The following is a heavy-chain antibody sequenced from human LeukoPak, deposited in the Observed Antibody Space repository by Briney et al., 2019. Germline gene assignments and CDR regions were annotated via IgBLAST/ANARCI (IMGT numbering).Heavy chain of an antibody. CDR2: INHSGST. D-gene: IGHD5-18*01. V-gene: IGHV4-34*01. CDR3: AGRDTAMVDY. Sequence: PSETLSLTCAVYGGSFNGYYWSWIRQPPGKGLEWIGEINHSGSTNYNPSLKSRVTISVDTSKNQFSLKPSSVTAADTAVYYCAGRDTAMVDYWGQGTLVTVSS. J-gene: IGHJ4*02. CDR1: GGSFNGYY.